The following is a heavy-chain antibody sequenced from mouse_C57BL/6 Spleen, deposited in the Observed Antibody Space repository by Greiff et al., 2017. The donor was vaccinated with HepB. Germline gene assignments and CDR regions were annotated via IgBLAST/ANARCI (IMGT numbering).Heavy chain of an antibody. Sequence: VQLQQPGAELVMPGASVKLSCKASGYTFTSYWMHWVKQRPGQGLEWIGEIDPSDSYTNYNQKFKGKSTLTVDKSSSTAYMQLSSLTSEDSAVYYCAINWDGGAYWGQGTLVTVSA. D-gene: IGHD4-1*02. J-gene: IGHJ3*01. CDR2: IDPSDSYT. CDR1: GYTFTSYW. CDR3: AINWDGGAY. V-gene: IGHV1-69*01.